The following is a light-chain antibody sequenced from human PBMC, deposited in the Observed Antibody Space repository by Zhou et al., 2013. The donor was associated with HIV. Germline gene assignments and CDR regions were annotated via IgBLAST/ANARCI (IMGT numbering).Light chain of an antibody. V-gene: IGKV1-27*01. CDR2: AAS. CDR3: QKYDSGSRT. Sequence: DIQMTQSPSSLSASVGDTVTITCRASQGITNYLAWYQQKPGNVPKLLIYAASTLHSGVPSRFSGSGSGTDFALTITSLEPEDAATYYCQKYDSGSRTFGQGTKVE. J-gene: IGKJ1*01. CDR1: QGITNY.